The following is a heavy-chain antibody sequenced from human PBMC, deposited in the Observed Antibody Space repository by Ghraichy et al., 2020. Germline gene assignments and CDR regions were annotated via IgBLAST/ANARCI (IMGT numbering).Heavy chain of an antibody. D-gene: IGHD2-21*02. V-gene: IGHV4-34*01. CDR3: ASMVTAHRLAPFDY. CDR1: GGSFSGYY. J-gene: IGHJ4*02. Sequence: SETLSLTCAVYGGSFSGYYWSWIRQPPGKGLEWIGEINHSGSTNYNPSLKSRVTISVDTSKNQFSLKLSSVTAADTAVYYCASMVTAHRLAPFDYWGQGALVTVSS. CDR2: INHSGST.